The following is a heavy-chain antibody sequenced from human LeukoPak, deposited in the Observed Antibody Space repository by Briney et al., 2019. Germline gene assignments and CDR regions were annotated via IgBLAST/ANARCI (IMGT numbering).Heavy chain of an antibody. V-gene: IGHV3-30-3*01. D-gene: IGHD6-19*01. CDR2: TSHNEYNK. CDR1: GFTFSNYA. J-gene: IGHJ4*02. Sequence: PGGSLRLSCAASGFTFSNYAMHWVRQAPGKGLEWVAATSHNEYNKYYADSVNGRFTISRDNSKNTLYLEVNRLRADDTAVYYCARGPGLAMGKGYFDYCGQGTLVTVSS. CDR3: ARGPGLAMGKGYFDY.